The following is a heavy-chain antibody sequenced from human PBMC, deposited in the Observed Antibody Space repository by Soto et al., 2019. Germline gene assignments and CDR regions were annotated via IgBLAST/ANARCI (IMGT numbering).Heavy chain of an antibody. D-gene: IGHD3-3*01. CDR2: INHTGGT. Sequence: TLSLTCRVSVGSITLSSYYWGWIRQPPGKGLEWIGTINHTGGTHYNPSLKSRVTMSVDTSKNQFSLRLSSVTAADTAIYYGATRITVFGLLIPPFDPWGQGTQVTFSS. CDR1: VGSITLSSYY. J-gene: IGHJ5*02. V-gene: IGHV4-39*07. CDR3: ATRITVFGLLIPPFDP.